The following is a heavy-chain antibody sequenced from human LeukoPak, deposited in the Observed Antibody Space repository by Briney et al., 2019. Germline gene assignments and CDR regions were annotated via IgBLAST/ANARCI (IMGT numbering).Heavy chain of an antibody. CDR2: IKSDGKT. CDR1: GFTFNSYW. D-gene: IGHD3-22*01. V-gene: IGHV3-74*01. J-gene: IGHJ1*01. CDR3: ARAPSEIGGYYPEYFRH. Sequence: GGSLRLSCAASGFTFNSYWMHWVRQAPGKGLVWVSRIKSDGKTNYADSVKGQFTISRDNAKNTVSLQMNSLRAEDTGVYYCARAPSEIGGYYPEYFRHWGQGTLVTVSS.